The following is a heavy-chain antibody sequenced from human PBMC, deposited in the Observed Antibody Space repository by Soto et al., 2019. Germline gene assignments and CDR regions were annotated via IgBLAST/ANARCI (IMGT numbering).Heavy chain of an antibody. J-gene: IGHJ5*02. CDR3: AREARRPFWTKMGPHNWFDP. V-gene: IGHV4-30-4*01. CDR2: IYYSGST. D-gene: IGHD3-3*01. Sequence: SETLSLTCTVSGGSISSGDYYWSWIRQPPGKGLEWIGYIYYSGSTYYNPSLKSRVTISVDTSKNQFSLKLSSVTAADTAVYYCAREARRPFWTKMGPHNWFDPWGQGTLVTVSS. CDR1: GGSISSGDYY.